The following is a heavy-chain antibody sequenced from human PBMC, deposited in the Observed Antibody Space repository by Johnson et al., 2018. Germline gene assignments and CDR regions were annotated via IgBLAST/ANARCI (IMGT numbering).Heavy chain of an antibody. CDR1: GFTFDDYG. V-gene: IGHV3-20*04. Sequence: QLVESGGGVVRXGGSXRLXCAASGFTFDDYGMSWVRHAPGKGLEWVSGINWNGGSTGSAGSVQGGFTTSRDNAKNDLYLQMNSLRAEDTALYYRAGDRGSMIVVAYDAFDIWGQGTMFTVSS. CDR3: AGDRGSMIVVAYDAFDI. J-gene: IGHJ3*02. CDR2: INWNGGST. D-gene: IGHD3-22*01.